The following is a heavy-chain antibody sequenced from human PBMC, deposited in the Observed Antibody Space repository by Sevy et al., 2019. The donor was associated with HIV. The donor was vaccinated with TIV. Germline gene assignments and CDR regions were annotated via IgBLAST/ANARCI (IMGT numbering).Heavy chain of an antibody. Sequence: PSETLSLTCTVSGGSVSSGSYYWSWIRQPPGKGLEWIGYIYYSGSTNYNPSLKSRVTISIDTSKNQFSLKLSSVTAADTAVYYCASSSGDSSGYYRRGHFDYWGQGTLVTVSS. J-gene: IGHJ4*02. CDR3: ASSSGDSSGYYRRGHFDY. V-gene: IGHV4-61*01. CDR1: GGSVSSGSYY. CDR2: IYYSGST. D-gene: IGHD3-22*01.